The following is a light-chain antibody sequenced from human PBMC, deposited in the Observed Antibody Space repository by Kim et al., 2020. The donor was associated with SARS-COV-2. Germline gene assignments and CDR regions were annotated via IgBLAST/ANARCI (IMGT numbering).Light chain of an antibody. V-gene: IGKV3-15*01. Sequence: CVSPEEKTPLAGRDSQSVSSNLAGYEQKPGQAPRLLMYGAFTRATGIPARFSGSGYGSEFTLTISSRQSEDFAVYYCQQYSDWPTFGQGTKVDIK. J-gene: IGKJ1*01. CDR2: GAF. CDR1: QSVSSN. CDR3: QQYSDWPT.